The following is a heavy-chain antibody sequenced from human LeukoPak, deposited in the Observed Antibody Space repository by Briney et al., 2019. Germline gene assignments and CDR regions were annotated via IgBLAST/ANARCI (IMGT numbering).Heavy chain of an antibody. D-gene: IGHD2-2*03. CDR1: GFSFSTYA. CDR2: TTDSGGNT. CDR3: ARDVSMDIGGSDC. J-gene: IGHJ4*02. V-gene: IGHV3-23*01. Sequence: PGGSLRLSCAASGFSFSTYAMTWLRQAPGKGLDGVSTTTDSGGNTHYADAVKGRFTMSRDNSKNTLYMQLNSLRAEDTAVYYCARDVSMDIGGSDCWGPGTLVTVSS.